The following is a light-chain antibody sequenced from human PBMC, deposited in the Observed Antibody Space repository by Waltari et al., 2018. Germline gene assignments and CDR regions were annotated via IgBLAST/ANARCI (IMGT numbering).Light chain of an antibody. V-gene: IGKV3-11*01. Sequence: EIVLTQSPATLSLSPGARATLPFRASQSVSSSLAWYQQKPGQAPRLLIYDASNRATGIPARFSGSGSGTDFTLTISSLEPEDFAVYYCQQRSNWPPAFGQGTKLEIK. CDR2: DAS. CDR1: QSVSSS. J-gene: IGKJ2*01. CDR3: QQRSNWPPA.